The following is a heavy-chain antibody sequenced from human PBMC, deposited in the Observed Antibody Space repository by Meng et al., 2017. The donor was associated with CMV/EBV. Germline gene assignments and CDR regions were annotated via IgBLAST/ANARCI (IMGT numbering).Heavy chain of an antibody. J-gene: IGHJ6*02. CDR3: ARGFGASDFWSGYPTYYYYYYYGMDV. V-gene: IGHV4-34*01. Sequence: SQTLSLTCAVYGGSFSGYYWSWIRQPPGKGLEWIGEINHSGSTNYNPSLKSRVTISVDTSKNQFSLKLSSVTAADTAVYYCARGFGASDFWSGYPTYYYYYYYGMDVWGQGTTVTVSS. CDR1: GGSFSGYY. D-gene: IGHD3-3*01. CDR2: INHSGST.